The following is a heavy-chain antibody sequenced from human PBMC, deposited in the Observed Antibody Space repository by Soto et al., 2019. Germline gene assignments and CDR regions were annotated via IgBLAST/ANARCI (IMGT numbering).Heavy chain of an antibody. Sequence: GASVKVSCKASGYTFTSYYMHWVRQAPGQGLEWMGWINPNSGGTNYAQKFQGWVTMTRDTSISTAYMELSRLRSDDTAVYYCARGGWEPPHDAFDIWGQGTMVTVSS. CDR3: ARGGWEPPHDAFDI. CDR1: GYTFTSYY. D-gene: IGHD1-26*01. CDR2: INPNSGGT. J-gene: IGHJ3*02. V-gene: IGHV1-2*04.